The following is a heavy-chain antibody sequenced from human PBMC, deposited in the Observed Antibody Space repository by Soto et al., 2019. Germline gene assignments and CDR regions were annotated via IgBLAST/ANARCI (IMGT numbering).Heavy chain of an antibody. CDR2: INPSDGST. Sequence: XSGEVSCRASGYSFTTYYWHLVRQAPGQGLEWMGMINPSDGSTFYVEKFQDRVTMTRDTSTRTVYMGLSSLRSEDTAVYYCARVGGDVWRYHWLDPWGQGTLVTVS. V-gene: IGHV1-46*01. J-gene: IGHJ5*02. D-gene: IGHD3-3*01. CDR1: GYSFTTYY. CDR3: ARVGGDVWRYHWLDP.